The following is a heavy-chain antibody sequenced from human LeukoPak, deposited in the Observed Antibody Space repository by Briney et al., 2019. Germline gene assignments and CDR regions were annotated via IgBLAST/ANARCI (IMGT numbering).Heavy chain of an antibody. CDR3: AKDQGGYGDYYFDY. V-gene: IGHV3-30*18. D-gene: IGHD4-17*01. CDR1: GFTFSSYG. J-gene: IGHJ4*02. CDR2: ISYDGSNK. Sequence: PGGSLRLSCAASGFTFSSYGMHWVRQAPGKGLEWVAVISYDGSNKYYADSVKGRFTISRDNSKNTLNLQMNSLRAEDTAVYYCAKDQGGYGDYYFDYWGQGTLVTVSS.